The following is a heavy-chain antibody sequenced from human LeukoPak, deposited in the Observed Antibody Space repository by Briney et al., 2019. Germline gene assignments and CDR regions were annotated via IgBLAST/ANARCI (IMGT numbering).Heavy chain of an antibody. D-gene: IGHD6-13*01. CDR2: IYYSGST. J-gene: IGHJ4*02. CDR1: GGSISSSSFY. Sequence: SETLSLTCTVSGGSISSSSFYWGWIRQPPGKGLEWIGSIYYSGSTYYTPSLKSRVTISVDMSKNQFSLKLSSVTAADTAVYYCARWMAAAGSYDYWGQGTLVIVSS. V-gene: IGHV4-39*07. CDR3: ARWMAAAGSYDY.